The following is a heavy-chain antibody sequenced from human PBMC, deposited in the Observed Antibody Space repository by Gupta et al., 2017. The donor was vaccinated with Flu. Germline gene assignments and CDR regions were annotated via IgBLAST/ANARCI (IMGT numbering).Heavy chain of an antibody. CDR3: VKDAGYGEYAF. V-gene: IGHV3-23*01. Sequence: EVQLLESGGDLAQPGGSLRLSCAASGFTFSAFGMRWVRQTPGKGLEWVSTISGGTTYYADSVKGRFTISRDTSKRTLFLQMDSLRAEDTAVYYCVKDAGYGEYAFWGQGTLVTVSA. D-gene: IGHD4-17*01. CDR1: GFTFSAFG. J-gene: IGHJ1*01. CDR2: ISGGTT.